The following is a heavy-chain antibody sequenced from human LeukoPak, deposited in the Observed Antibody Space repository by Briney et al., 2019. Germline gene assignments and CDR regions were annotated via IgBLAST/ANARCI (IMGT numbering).Heavy chain of an antibody. D-gene: IGHD5-12*01. CDR1: GYTFTSYY. CDR2: INPSGGST. Sequence: ASVKVSCKASGYTFTSYYMHWVRQAPGQELEWMGIINPSGGSTSYAQKFQGRVTMTRDMSTSTVYMELCSLRSEDTAVYYCARVRSGYDWDYWGQGTLVTVSS. V-gene: IGHV1-46*01. CDR3: ARVRSGYDWDY. J-gene: IGHJ4*02.